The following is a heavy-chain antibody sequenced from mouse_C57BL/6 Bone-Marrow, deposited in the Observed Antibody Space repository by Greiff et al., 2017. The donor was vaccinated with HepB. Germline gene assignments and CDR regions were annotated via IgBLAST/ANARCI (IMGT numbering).Heavy chain of an antibody. CDR2: IYPGSGST. CDR3: ARDYYYGSSSYYFDY. Sequence: VQLQQPGAELVKPGASVKMSCKASGYTFTSYWITWVKQRPGQGLEWIGDIYPGSGSTNYNEKFKSKATLTVDTSSSTAYMQLSSLTSEDSAVYYCARDYYYGSSSYYFDYWGQGTTLTVSS. J-gene: IGHJ2*01. D-gene: IGHD1-1*01. V-gene: IGHV1-55*01. CDR1: GYTFTSYW.